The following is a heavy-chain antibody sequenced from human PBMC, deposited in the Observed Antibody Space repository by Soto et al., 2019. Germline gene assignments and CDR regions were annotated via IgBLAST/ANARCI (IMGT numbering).Heavy chain of an antibody. CDR3: ARGYKSIAVAGRSFDY. V-gene: IGHV4-34*01. CDR2: INHSGST. CDR1: GGSFSGYY. Sequence: QVQLQQWGAGLLKPSETLSLTCAVYGGSFSGYYWSWIRQPPGKGLEWIGEINHSGSTNYNPSLKSRFTISVDTSKNQFSLKLSSVTAADTAVYYCARGYKSIAVAGRSFDYWGQGTLVTVSS. J-gene: IGHJ4*02. D-gene: IGHD6-19*01.